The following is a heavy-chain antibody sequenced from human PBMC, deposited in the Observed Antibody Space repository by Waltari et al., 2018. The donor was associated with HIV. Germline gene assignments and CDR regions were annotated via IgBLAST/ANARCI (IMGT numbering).Heavy chain of an antibody. CDR3: ARDIPDYDWSPTYV. V-gene: IGHV3-21*02. J-gene: IGHJ6*02. Sequence: VQLFESGGGLVKPVGSLRLACAASGFKFNELTTTWIRQPPGRWREWVSSISDSGTLKFYADSVKGRFTVSRDNAKNQLFLQITRLRVEDSGVYYCARDIPDYDWSPTYVWGQGTTVTVS. CDR2: ISDSGTLK. D-gene: IGHD3-9*01. CDR1: GFKFNELT.